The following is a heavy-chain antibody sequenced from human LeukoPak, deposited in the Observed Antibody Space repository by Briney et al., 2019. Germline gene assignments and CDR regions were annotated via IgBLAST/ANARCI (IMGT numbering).Heavy chain of an antibody. Sequence: GGSVSLVHAASGFAVSKDAMSWVRHAPGRGMEWVSAISGSGGSTYYADSVKGRFSISRDNSKNTLYLQMNSLRAEDTAVYYCAKDPDCTSGVCYTFFDYWGQGTLVTVSS. J-gene: IGHJ4*02. CDR2: ISGSGGST. D-gene: IGHD2-8*01. CDR3: AKDPDCTSGVCYTFFDY. CDR1: GFAVSKDA. V-gene: IGHV3-23*01.